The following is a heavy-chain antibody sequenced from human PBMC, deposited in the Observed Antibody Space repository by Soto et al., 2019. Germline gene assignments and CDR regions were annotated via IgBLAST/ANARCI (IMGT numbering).Heavy chain of an antibody. J-gene: IGHJ5*02. D-gene: IGHD6-19*01. Sequence: QVQLVQSGAEVKKPGASVKVSCKASGYTFTSYAMHCVRQAPGQRLEWMGWINAGNGNTQYSQKFQGRVTITRDTSASTAYMELSSLRSEDTAVYYCARVISSGWSVSFLSWGQGTLVTVSS. V-gene: IGHV1-3*01. CDR3: ARVISSGWSVSFLS. CDR1: GYTFTSYA. CDR2: INAGNGNT.